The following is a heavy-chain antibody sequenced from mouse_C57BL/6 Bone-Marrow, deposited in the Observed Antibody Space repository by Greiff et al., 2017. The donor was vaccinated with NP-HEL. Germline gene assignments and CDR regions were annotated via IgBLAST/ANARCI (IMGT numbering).Heavy chain of an antibody. Sequence: QVQLQQPGAELVKPGASVKMSCKASGYTFTSYWITWVKQRPGQGLEWIGDIYPGSGSTNYNEKFKSKATLTVDTSSSTAYMQLSSLTSEDSAVYYCAILWLRLDYFDYWGQGTTLTVSS. V-gene: IGHV1-55*01. CDR1: GYTFTSYW. J-gene: IGHJ2*01. CDR2: IYPGSGST. CDR3: AILWLRLDYFDY. D-gene: IGHD2-2*01.